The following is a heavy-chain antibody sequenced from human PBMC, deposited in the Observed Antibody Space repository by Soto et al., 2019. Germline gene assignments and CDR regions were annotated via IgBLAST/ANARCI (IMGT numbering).Heavy chain of an antibody. D-gene: IGHD3-10*01. Sequence: SETLSLTCAVYGGSFSGYYWSWIRQPPGKVLEWIGAINHRVNTNYNPSLKSRVTISGDTSQNQSSLKLGAVNAGGRAVYYCARVRSGYYYYGMDVWGQGATVTGSS. CDR1: GGSFSGYY. J-gene: IGHJ6*02. CDR2: INHRVNT. V-gene: IGHV4-34*01. CDR3: ARVRSGYYYYGMDV.